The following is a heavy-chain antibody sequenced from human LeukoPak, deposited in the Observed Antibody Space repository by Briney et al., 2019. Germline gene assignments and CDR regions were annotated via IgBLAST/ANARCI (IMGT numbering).Heavy chain of an antibody. D-gene: IGHD5-12*01. CDR3: ARSLRRTFRFSGYDSHAFDI. Sequence: GGSLRLSCATSGFTFSSYWMNWARQAPGKGLEWVANIKQDGSEKYYVDSVKGRFTISRDNAKNSLYLQMNSLRADDTALYYCARSLRRTFRFSGYDSHAFDIWGQGTMVTVSS. J-gene: IGHJ3*02. CDR2: IKQDGSEK. CDR1: GFTFSSYW. V-gene: IGHV3-7*01.